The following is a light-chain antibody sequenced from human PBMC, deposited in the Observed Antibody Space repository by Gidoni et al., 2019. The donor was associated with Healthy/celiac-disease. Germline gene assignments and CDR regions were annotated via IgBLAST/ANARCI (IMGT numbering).Light chain of an antibody. J-gene: IGKJ3*01. CDR3: QQSYSTLGFT. V-gene: IGKV1-39*01. Sequence: DIQMTQSPSSLSASVGDRVTITCRAIQSISSYLNWYQQKPGKAPKLLIYAASSLHSGVPSRFSGSVSGTDFTLTISSLQPEDFATYYCQQSYSTLGFTFXPXTKVDIK. CDR1: QSISSY. CDR2: AAS.